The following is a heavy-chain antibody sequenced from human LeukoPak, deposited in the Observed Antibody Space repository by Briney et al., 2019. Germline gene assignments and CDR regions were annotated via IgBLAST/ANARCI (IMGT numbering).Heavy chain of an antibody. CDR3: ARRVFFGIAVAVGDSGVDY. Sequence: GGSLRLSCAASGFTFSSYSMNWVRQAPGKGLEWVSYISSSGSTIYYADSVKGRFTISRDNAKNSLYLQMNSLRAEDTAVYYCARRVFFGIAVAVGDSGVDYWGQGTLVTVSS. D-gene: IGHD6-19*01. J-gene: IGHJ4*02. CDR1: GFTFSSYS. V-gene: IGHV3-48*04. CDR2: ISSSGSTI.